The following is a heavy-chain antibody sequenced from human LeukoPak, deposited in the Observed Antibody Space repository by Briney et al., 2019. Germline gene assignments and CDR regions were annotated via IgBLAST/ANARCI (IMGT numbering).Heavy chain of an antibody. CDR1: GGSISSGGYY. CDR3: ARGSGHDAFDI. CDR2: IYYSGST. Sequence: SETLSLTCTVPGGSISSGGYYWSWIRQHPGKGLEWIGYIYYSGSTYYNPSLKSRVTISVDTSKNQFSLKLSSVTAADTAVYYCARGSGHDAFDIWGQGTMVTVSS. V-gene: IGHV4-31*03. D-gene: IGHD7-27*01. J-gene: IGHJ3*02.